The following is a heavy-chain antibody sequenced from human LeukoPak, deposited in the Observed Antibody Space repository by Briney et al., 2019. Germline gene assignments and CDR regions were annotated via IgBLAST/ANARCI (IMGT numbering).Heavy chain of an antibody. V-gene: IGHV4-31*03. CDR1: GGSISSGGYY. CDR2: IYYSGST. D-gene: IGHD4-17*01. CDR3: ALYGDYGGTY. Sequence: SQTLSLTCTVSGGSISSGGYYWSWIRQHPGKGLEWIGYIYYSGSTYYHPSLKSRVTISVDTSKNQFSLKLSSVTAADTAVYYCALYGDYGGTYWGQGTLVTVSS. J-gene: IGHJ4*02.